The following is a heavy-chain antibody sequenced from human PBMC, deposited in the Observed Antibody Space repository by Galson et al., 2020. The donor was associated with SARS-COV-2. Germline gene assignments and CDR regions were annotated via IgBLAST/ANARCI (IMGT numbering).Heavy chain of an antibody. CDR2: ISTSSSYT. CDR3: ASPYLAAAEFFGAFDI. CDR1: GFPFSTYS. V-gene: IGHV3-21*01. J-gene: IGHJ3*02. D-gene: IGHD6-13*01. Sequence: NSGGSLRLSCAASGFPFSTYSMNWVRLAPGKGLEWVSSISTSSSYTYYVDSVKGRFSISRDNPRNSLYLQMTSLRAEDTAVYYCASPYLAAAEFFGAFDIWGRGTVVTVSS.